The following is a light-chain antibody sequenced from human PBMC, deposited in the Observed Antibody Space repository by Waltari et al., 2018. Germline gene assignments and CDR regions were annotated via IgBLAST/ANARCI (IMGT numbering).Light chain of an antibody. CDR3: QQYYSTPYS. J-gene: IGKJ2*03. Sequence: IVMTQSPDSLAVSLGERATINCKSSQSVLYSSNNKTYLAWYQQKPGQPPKLLFYWASTRESGVPDRFSGSGSGTDFTLTISSLQAEDVAIYFCQQYYSTPYSFGQGTKLRSN. V-gene: IGKV4-1*01. CDR1: QSVLYSSNNKTY. CDR2: WAS.